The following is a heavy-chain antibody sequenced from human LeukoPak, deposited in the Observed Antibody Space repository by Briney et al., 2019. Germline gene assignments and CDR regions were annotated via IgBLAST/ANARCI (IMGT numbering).Heavy chain of an antibody. D-gene: IGHD5-18*01. CDR2: IKQDGSEK. V-gene: IGHV3-7*05. J-gene: IGHJ4*02. Sequence: PGGSLRLSCAASGFTVSNYWMSWVRQAPGKGLEWVANIKQDGSEKLYVDSLKGRFTISRDNSKNTLYLQMNSLRAEDTAVYYCTKGTIWLPFDYWGQGTLVTVSS. CDR3: TKGTIWLPFDY. CDR1: GFTVSNYW.